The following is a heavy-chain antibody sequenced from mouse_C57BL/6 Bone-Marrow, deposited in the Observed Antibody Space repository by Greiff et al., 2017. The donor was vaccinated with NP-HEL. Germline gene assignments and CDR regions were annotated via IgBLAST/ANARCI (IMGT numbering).Heavy chain of an antibody. Sequence: VQLHQSGAELARPGASVKLSCQASGYTFTSYGLSWVTQRPGQGLEWIGEIYPRSGNTYYNEKFKGKATLTADKSSSTAYMELRSLTSEDSAVYFCAKEDYYGSSGFAYWGQGTLVTVSA. J-gene: IGHJ3*01. CDR2: IYPRSGNT. CDR3: AKEDYYGSSGFAY. CDR1: GYTFTSYG. V-gene: IGHV1-81*01. D-gene: IGHD1-1*01.